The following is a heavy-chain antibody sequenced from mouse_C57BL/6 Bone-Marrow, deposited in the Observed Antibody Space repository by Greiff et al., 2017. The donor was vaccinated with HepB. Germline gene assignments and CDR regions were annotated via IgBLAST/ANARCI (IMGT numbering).Heavy chain of an antibody. J-gene: IGHJ4*01. Sequence: DVMLVESGGGLVKPGGSLKLSCAASGFTFSSYAMSWVRQTPEKRLEWVATISDGGSYTYYPDNVKGRFTISRDNAKNNLYLQMSHLKSEDTAMYYCARGYYDYGGDYWGQGTSVTVSS. V-gene: IGHV5-4*03. CDR3: ARGYYDYGGDY. CDR2: ISDGGSYT. CDR1: GFTFSSYA. D-gene: IGHD2-4*01.